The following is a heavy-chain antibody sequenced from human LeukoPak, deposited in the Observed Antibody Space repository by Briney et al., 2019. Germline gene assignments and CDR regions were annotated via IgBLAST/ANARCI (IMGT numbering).Heavy chain of an antibody. D-gene: IGHD2-2*01. J-gene: IGHJ3*02. CDR1: GGSISSSSYY. CDR2: IYYSGST. Sequence: SETLSLTCTVSGGSISSSSYYWGWIRQPPGKGLEWIGSIYYSGSTYYNPSLKSRVTISVDTSKNQFSLKLSSVTAADTAVYYCARHRIVVVPAASGAFDIWGQGTTVTVSS. V-gene: IGHV4-39*01. CDR3: ARHRIVVVPAASGAFDI.